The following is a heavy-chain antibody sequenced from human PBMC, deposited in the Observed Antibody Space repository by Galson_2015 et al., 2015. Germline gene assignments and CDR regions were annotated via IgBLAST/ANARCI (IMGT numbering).Heavy chain of an antibody. D-gene: IGHD3-16*02. V-gene: IGHV4-4*02. J-gene: IGHJ3*02. CDR2: IFHRGST. Sequence: ETLSLTCAVSGGSISSNHWWSWVRQPPGAGLEWIGEIFHRGSTNYHPSLQSRVTMSVDKSKNQFSLKLKSVTAADTAVYYCARERLGGGAIVKDAFDIWGRGTMLTVSS. CDR3: ARERLGGGAIVKDAFDI. CDR1: GGSISSNHW.